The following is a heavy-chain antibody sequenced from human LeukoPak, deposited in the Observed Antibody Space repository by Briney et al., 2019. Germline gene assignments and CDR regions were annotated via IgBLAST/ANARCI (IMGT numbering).Heavy chain of an antibody. CDR3: ARVAQFYYSYMDV. CDR2: IYYSGST. D-gene: IGHD5-12*01. J-gene: IGHJ6*03. V-gene: IGHV4-39*01. CDR1: GDSISSSNCY. Sequence: SETLSLTCTVSGDSISSSNCYWGWIRQPPGKGLEWIGSIYYSGSTYYNPSLKSRVTISVDTFKNQFSLKLSSVTAADTAVYYCARVAQFYYSYMDVWGKGTTVTISS.